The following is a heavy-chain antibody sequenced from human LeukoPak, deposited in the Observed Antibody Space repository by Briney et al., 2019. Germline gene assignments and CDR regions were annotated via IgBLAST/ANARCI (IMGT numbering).Heavy chain of an antibody. V-gene: IGHV1-2*02. CDR1: GYSFTGYY. Sequence: AAVTVSFTASGYSFTGYYMHWVRQAPGQGNEWMGWINPKLGGRNYAQKFQGRVTMTRDTSISSAYMELSRLRSDDTAVYYCAREIGSGSFLDNWGRGTLVTVFS. CDR2: INPKLGGR. CDR3: AREIGSGSFLDN. D-gene: IGHD1-1*01. J-gene: IGHJ4*02.